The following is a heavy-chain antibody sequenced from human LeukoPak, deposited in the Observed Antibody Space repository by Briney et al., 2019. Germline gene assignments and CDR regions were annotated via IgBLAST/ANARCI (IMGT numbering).Heavy chain of an antibody. CDR1: GGSISSYY. CDR2: IYTSGST. V-gene: IGHV4-4*07. Sequence: SETLSLTCTVSGGSISSYYWSWIRQPAGKGLEWIGRIYTSGSTNYNPSLKSRVTMSVDTSKNQFSLKLSSVTAADTAVYYCASTYSSGWYFDYWCQGTLVTVSS. D-gene: IGHD6-19*01. CDR3: ASTYSSGWYFDY. J-gene: IGHJ4*02.